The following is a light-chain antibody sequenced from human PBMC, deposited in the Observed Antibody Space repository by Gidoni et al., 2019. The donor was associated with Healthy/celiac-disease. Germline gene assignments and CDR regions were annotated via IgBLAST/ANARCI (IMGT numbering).Light chain of an antibody. CDR3: QQYYSTPPLT. CDR1: QSVLYSSNNKNY. CDR2: WAS. Sequence: DSVMTQSPDSLAVSLGERATINCKSSQSVLYSSNNKNYLAWYQQKPGQPPKLLIYWASTRESGVPDRFSGSGSGTDFTLTISSLQAEDVAVYYCQQYYSTPPLTFXGXTKVEIK. J-gene: IGKJ4*01. V-gene: IGKV4-1*01.